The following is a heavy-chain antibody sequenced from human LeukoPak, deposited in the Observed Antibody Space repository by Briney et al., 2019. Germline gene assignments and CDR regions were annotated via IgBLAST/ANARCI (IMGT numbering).Heavy chain of an antibody. J-gene: IGHJ6*02. V-gene: IGHV3-48*04. CDR1: GFTFSSYA. Sequence: GGSLRLSCAASGFTFSSYAMSWVRQAPGKGLEWVSAISGSGSTIYYADSVKGRFTISRDNAKNSLYLQMNSLRAEDTAVYYCARGTPSSSGWLYYGMDVWGQGTTVTVSS. D-gene: IGHD6-19*01. CDR2: ISGSGSTI. CDR3: ARGTPSSSGWLYYGMDV.